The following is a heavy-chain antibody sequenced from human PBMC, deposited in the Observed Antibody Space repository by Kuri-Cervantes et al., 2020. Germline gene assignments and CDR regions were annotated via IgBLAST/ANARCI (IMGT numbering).Heavy chain of an antibody. CDR2: ISAYNGDT. J-gene: IGHJ4*02. Sequence: ASVKVSCKASGYTFSDYGVSWVRQAPGQGLEWMGWISAYNGDTNYAQKIQGRVTMTTDTSTSTAYMELRSLRSDDAAVYYCASATSNWLGALDYWGQGTLVTDSS. D-gene: IGHD1-1*01. CDR3: ASATSNWLGALDY. CDR1: GYTFSDYG. V-gene: IGHV1-18*01.